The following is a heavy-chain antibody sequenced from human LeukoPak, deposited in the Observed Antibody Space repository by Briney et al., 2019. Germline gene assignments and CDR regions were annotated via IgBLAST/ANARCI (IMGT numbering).Heavy chain of an antibody. D-gene: IGHD6-13*01. Sequence: GGSLRLSCAASGFTVSSNYMSWVRQAPGKGLEWVSYISGSSTIYYADSVKGRFTISRDNAKNSLYLQMNSLRAEDTAVYYCAKDQHPDSSSWYMKGYFQHWGQGTLVTVSS. CDR3: AKDQHPDSSSWYMKGYFQH. J-gene: IGHJ1*01. CDR1: GFTVSSNY. CDR2: ISGSSTI. V-gene: IGHV3-69-1*01.